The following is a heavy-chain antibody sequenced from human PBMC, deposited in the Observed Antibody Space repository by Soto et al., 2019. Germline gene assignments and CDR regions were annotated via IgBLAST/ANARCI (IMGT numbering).Heavy chain of an antibody. CDR1: GYTFTSYY. Sequence: QVQLVQSGAEVKKPGASVKVSCKASGYTFTSYYMHWVRQAPGQGLEWMGIINPSGGSTSYAQKFQGRVTMTRDTSTSTVYMELSSLRSEDTAVYYCARSYAATVVTLFAYWFDPWGQGTLVTVSS. V-gene: IGHV1-46*01. J-gene: IGHJ5*02. D-gene: IGHD4-17*01. CDR3: ARSYAATVVTLFAYWFDP. CDR2: INPSGGST.